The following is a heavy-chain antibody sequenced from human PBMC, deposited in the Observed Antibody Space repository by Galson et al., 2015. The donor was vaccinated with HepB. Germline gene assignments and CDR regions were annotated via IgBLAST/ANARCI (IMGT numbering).Heavy chain of an antibody. J-gene: IGHJ4*02. CDR1: GFTFSSYA. CDR3: AKGISGDIVVVPAARD. Sequence: SLRLSCAASGFTFSSYAMSWVRQAPGKGLEWVSAISGSGGSTYYADSVKGRFTISRDNSKNTLYLQMNSLRAEDTAVYYCAKGISGDIVVVPAARDWGQGTLVTVSS. D-gene: IGHD2-2*01. CDR2: ISGSGGST. V-gene: IGHV3-23*01.